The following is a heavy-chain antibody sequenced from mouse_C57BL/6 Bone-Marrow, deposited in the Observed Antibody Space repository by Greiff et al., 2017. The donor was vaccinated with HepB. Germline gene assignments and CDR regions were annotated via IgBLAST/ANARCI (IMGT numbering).Heavy chain of an antibody. Sequence: EVQLQQSGPEPVKPGASVKISCKASGYTFTDYYMNWVKQSHGKSLEWIGDINPNNGGTSYNQKFKGKATLTVDKSSSTAYMELRSLTSEDSAVYYCARRGGLLWPYYFDYWGQGTTLTVSS. V-gene: IGHV1-26*01. D-gene: IGHD2-1*01. J-gene: IGHJ2*01. CDR1: GYTFTDYY. CDR2: INPNNGGT. CDR3: ARRGGLLWPYYFDY.